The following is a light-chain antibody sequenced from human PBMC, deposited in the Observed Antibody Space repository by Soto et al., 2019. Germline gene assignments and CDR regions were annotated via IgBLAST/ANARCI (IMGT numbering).Light chain of an antibody. Sequence: QSVLTQPPSVSGAPGQRVTISCTGSSSNIGANYDVHWYQQRPGTAPKLLIFGNSNRPSGVPDRFSGSKSGTSASLAITALQAEDEGDYYCQSYDSTLSARYVFGTGTKLTVL. CDR1: SSNIGANYD. J-gene: IGLJ1*01. CDR3: QSYDSTLSARYV. CDR2: GNS. V-gene: IGLV1-40*01.